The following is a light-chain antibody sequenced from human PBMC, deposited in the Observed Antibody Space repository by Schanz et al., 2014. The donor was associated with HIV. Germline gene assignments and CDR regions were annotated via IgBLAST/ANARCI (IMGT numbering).Light chain of an antibody. CDR3: QQYNSWPLT. CDR1: QSVRSN. J-gene: IGKJ3*01. CDR2: GAS. Sequence: EIVLTQSPVTLSLSPGERAALSCRASQSVRSNLASYQQKPGQAPRLLIYGASTRATGIPARFSGSESGTEFTLTISSLQSEDFAVYYCQQYNSWPLTFGPGTKVHFK. V-gene: IGKV3D-15*01.